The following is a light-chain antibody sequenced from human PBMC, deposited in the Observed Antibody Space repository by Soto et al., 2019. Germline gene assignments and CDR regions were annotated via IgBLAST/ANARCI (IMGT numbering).Light chain of an antibody. Sequence: QSALTQPASVSGSRGQSITVSCTGTTLVPASNSVSWYQQLLGKAPILIIYDVTKRPPGVSSRFSGSKSDNTASLTISGLQVEDEADYYCSSYITSSLVLFGGGTKLTVL. CDR3: SSYITSSLVL. J-gene: IGLJ2*01. CDR1: TLVPASNS. CDR2: DVT. V-gene: IGLV2-14*01.